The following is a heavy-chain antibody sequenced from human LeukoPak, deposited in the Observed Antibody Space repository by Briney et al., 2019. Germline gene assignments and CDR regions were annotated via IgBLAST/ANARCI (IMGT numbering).Heavy chain of an antibody. CDR1: GFTFSSYA. D-gene: IGHD6-25*01. CDR3: APLAANIFDY. V-gene: IGHV3-23*01. Sequence: GGSLRLSCAASGFTFSSYAMSWVRQAPGKGLEWVSAISGSGSSTYYAGSVRGRFTTSRDNSKRTVYLQMNSLRVEDTAVYYCAPLAANIFDYWGQGTLVTASS. CDR2: ISGSGSST. J-gene: IGHJ4*02.